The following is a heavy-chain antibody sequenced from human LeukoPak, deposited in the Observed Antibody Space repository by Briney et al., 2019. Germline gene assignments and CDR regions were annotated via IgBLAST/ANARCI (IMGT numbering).Heavy chain of an antibody. J-gene: IGHJ5*02. Sequence: PSETLSLTCTVSGGSLSSYYWSWIRQTAGKGLEWIGHIYTSGSPNSNPSLKSRVTMSVDTSKNQLSLKRSSVTAADTAVYYCARGGEGPRKFDPCGQGTLVTVSS. CDR1: GGSLSSYY. V-gene: IGHV4-4*07. CDR3: ARGGEGPRKFDP. CDR2: IYTSGSP. D-gene: IGHD3-10*01.